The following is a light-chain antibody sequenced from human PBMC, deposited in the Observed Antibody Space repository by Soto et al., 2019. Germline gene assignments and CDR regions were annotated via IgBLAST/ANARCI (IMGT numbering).Light chain of an antibody. J-gene: IGLJ1*01. CDR1: SSDIGAFTF. CDR2: DVN. CDR3: SSTHV. V-gene: IGLV2-14*03. Sequence: QSALTQPASVSGSPGQSITISCTGTSSDIGAFTFVSWYQQHPGKVPKLMIFDVNRRPSGVSDRFSGSKSGNTASLTISGLQAEDEGDYTSSSTHVFGSGTKLTV.